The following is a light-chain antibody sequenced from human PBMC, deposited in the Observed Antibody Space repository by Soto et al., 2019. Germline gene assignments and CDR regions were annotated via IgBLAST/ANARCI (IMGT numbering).Light chain of an antibody. Sequence: DIQMTQSPSTLSASVGDRVTITCRASQSINNWLAWYQQKPGKAPNLLIYKASSLESGVPSRFSGSGSGTESTLTVSSLQPDDFATSYCQQYDSYPFTFGGGTKVEIK. J-gene: IGKJ4*01. CDR2: KAS. V-gene: IGKV1-5*03. CDR1: QSINNW. CDR3: QQYDSYPFT.